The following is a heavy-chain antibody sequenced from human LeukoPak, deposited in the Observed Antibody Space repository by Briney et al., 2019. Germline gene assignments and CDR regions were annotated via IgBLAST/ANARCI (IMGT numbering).Heavy chain of an antibody. CDR1: GYSFTAYY. V-gene: IGHV1-2*02. J-gene: IGHJ5*02. CDR3: TRGTPWFDP. CDR2: INPNTGGT. Sequence: ASVKVSCKASGYSFTAYYIYWIRHSPAEGFEWMGWINPNTGGTNYAGKFHGRVIMTRDTSIDTAYMKLSSVTSDDTAVYYCTRGTPWFDPWGQGTLVTVSS. D-gene: IGHD4-23*01.